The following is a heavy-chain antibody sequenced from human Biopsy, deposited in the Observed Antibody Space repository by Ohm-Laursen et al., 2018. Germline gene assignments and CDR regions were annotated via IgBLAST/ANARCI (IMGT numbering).Heavy chain of an antibody. CDR2: INPKSGDT. Sequence: SVKASCKPSGYTFTAFSVHWLRQAPGQGLEWMGWINPKSGDTDYPQNFQGRVSMTRDTSISTAYMDLSRLRPDDTAVYYCARGRRHCSGTCSRWYFDLWGRGTLVTVSS. V-gene: IGHV1-2*02. CDR1: GYTFTAFS. CDR3: ARGRRHCSGTCSRWYFDL. J-gene: IGHJ2*01. D-gene: IGHD2-2*01.